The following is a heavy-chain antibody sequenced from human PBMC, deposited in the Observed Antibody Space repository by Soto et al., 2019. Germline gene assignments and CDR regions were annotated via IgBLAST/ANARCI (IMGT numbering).Heavy chain of an antibody. CDR3: ARDLVVPAAGNWFDP. Sequence: ASVKVSCKASGYTFTSYGISWVRQAPGQGLEWMGWISAYNGNTNYVQKLQGRVTMTTDTSTSTAYMELRSLRSDDTAVYYCARDLVVPAAGNWFDPWGQGTLVTVSS. CDR1: GYTFTSYG. D-gene: IGHD2-2*01. CDR2: ISAYNGNT. V-gene: IGHV1-18*01. J-gene: IGHJ5*02.